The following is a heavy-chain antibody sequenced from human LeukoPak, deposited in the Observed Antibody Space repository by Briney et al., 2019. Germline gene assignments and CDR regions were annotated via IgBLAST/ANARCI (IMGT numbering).Heavy chain of an antibody. J-gene: IGHJ4*02. CDR2: INPSGGST. V-gene: IGHV1-46*01. CDR3: ARGACGGGSGYGSGSYYCPSYLDYFDY. Sequence: ASVKVSCKASGYTFTSYYMHWVRQAPGQGLEWMGIINPSGGSTSYAQKFQGRVTMTRDMSTSTVYMELSSLRSEDTAVYYCARGACGGGSGYGSGSYYCPSYLDYFDYWGQGTLVTVSS. D-gene: IGHD3-10*01. CDR1: GYTFTSYY.